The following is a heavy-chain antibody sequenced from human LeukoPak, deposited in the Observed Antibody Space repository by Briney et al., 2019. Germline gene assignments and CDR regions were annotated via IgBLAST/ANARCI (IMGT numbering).Heavy chain of an antibody. CDR1: GYTFTSYD. CDR2: MNPNSGNT. D-gene: IGHD3-9*01. J-gene: IGHJ6*03. V-gene: IGHV1-8*01. CDR3: ARAITYYDILTGYPIGDYYMDV. Sequence: GASVKVSCKASGYTFTSYDINWVRQATGQGLEWMGWMNPNSGNTGYAQKFQGRVTMTRNTSISTAYMELCSLRSEDTAVYYCARAITYYDILTGYPIGDYYMDVWGKGTTVTVSS.